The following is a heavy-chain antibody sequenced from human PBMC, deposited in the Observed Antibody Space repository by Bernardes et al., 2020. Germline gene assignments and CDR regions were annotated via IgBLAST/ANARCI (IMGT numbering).Heavy chain of an antibody. V-gene: IGHV1-69*13. CDR1: GGTFSSYA. D-gene: IGHD3-10*01. CDR3: ARDSAVFSIRGFRESEYAFDI. J-gene: IGHJ4*02. CDR2: IIPIFGTA. Sequence: SVKVSCKASGGTFSSYAISWVRQAPGQGLEWMGGIIPIFGTANYAQKFQGRVTITADESTSTAYMELSSLRSEDTAVYYCARDSAVFSIRGFRESEYAFDIWGQGTLVTVSS.